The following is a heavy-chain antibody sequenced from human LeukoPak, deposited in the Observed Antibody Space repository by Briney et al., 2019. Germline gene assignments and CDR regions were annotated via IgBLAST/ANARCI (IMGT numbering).Heavy chain of an antibody. CDR1: GGSITTTNYY. V-gene: IGHV4-39*02. J-gene: IGHJ4*01. D-gene: IGHD7-27*01. CDR2: VYYRGNT. Sequence: PSETLSLTCTVSGGSITTTNYYWAWIRQPPGEGLQWIGSVYYRGNTYSNPPLESRITMSVDTSKNQFSLRLTSVTAADTALYYCARDTVPPRNATEQKTGTYYWGLGTLVTASS. CDR3: ARDTVPPRNATEQKTGTYY.